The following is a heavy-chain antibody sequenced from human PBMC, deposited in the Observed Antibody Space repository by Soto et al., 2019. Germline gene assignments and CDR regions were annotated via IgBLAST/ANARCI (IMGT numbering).Heavy chain of an antibody. D-gene: IGHD1-26*01. CDR2: IYYSGST. CDR1: GGSISSDNSY. Sequence: QVQLQESGPGLVKPSQTLSLTCTVSGGSISSDNSYWTWIRQPPGKGLEWIGCIYYSGSTYYNPSLKSRVTISVDTSKNQLSLKLSSVTAADTAVYYCARAGEVGATAFDIWGQGTMVTVSS. J-gene: IGHJ3*02. CDR3: ARAGEVGATAFDI. V-gene: IGHV4-30-4*01.